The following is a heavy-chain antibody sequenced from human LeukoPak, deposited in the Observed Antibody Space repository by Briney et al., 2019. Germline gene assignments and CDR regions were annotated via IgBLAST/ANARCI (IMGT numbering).Heavy chain of an antibody. CDR2: MKQDGREK. CDR1: GFTFTNYW. Sequence: PGGSLRLSCVASGFTFTNYWMTWGRQAPGKGLGWVANMKQDGREKYYVDTVKGRVTTSRDNAKNSLYLEMNSLRDEDTAVYYCARGGGSGRWGSAFDMWGQGTLVTVSS. J-gene: IGHJ3*02. CDR3: ARGGGSGRWGSAFDM. D-gene: IGHD6-19*01. V-gene: IGHV3-7*01.